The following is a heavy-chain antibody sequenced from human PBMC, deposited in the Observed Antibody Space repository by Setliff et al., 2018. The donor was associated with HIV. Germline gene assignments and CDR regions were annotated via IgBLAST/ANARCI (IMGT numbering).Heavy chain of an antibody. Sequence: GGSLRLSCAASGFTFSSYGMHWVRQAPGKGLEWVAYIGTSTSNIYYADSVKGRFTISRDNAKNSLYLQMNSLRVEDTAVYYCVRDSQGYYDTGDFYYGRIDSWGQGTLVTVSS. CDR3: VRDSQGYYDTGDFYYGRIDS. V-gene: IGHV3-48*04. D-gene: IGHD3-22*01. CDR1: GFTFSSYG. CDR2: IGTSTSNI. J-gene: IGHJ4*02.